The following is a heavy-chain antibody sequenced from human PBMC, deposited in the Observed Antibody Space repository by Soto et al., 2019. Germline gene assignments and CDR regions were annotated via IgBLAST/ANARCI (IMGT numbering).Heavy chain of an antibody. J-gene: IGHJ4*02. V-gene: IGHV3-9*01. CDR3: AKVRSTGDYYGSGSHFDY. Sequence: EVQLVESGGGLVQPGRSLRLSCAASGFTFDDYAMHWVRQAPGKGLEWVSGISWNSGSIGYADSVKGRFTISRDNAKNSLYLQMNSLRAEDTALYYCAKVRSTGDYYGSGSHFDYWGQGTLVTVSS. CDR1: GFTFDDYA. D-gene: IGHD3-10*01. CDR2: ISWNSGSI.